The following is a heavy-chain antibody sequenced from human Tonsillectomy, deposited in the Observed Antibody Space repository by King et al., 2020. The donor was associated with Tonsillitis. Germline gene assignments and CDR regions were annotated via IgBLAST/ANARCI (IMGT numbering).Heavy chain of an antibody. CDR2: TRNKANNYTT. Sequence: VQLVESGGGLVQPGGSLRLSCVASVFIFSDHYMDWVRQAPGKGLEGVGRTRNKANNYTTVYAASVKGRFSILRYDSKNSLYLQMNSLKTEDTAVYYCGRVSCRSTSCFLDFWGQGTLVTVSS. V-gene: IGHV3-72*01. J-gene: IGHJ4*02. CDR1: VFIFSDHY. D-gene: IGHD2-2*01. CDR3: GRVSCRSTSCFLDF.